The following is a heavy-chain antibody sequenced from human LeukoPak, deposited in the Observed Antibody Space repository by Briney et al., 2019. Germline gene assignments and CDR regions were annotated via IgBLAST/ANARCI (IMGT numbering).Heavy chain of an antibody. Sequence: SETLSLTCTVSGGSVSNYYWSWIRQSPGKGLEWIGYIYYTETSYNPSLKSRVTISADTSKNQFSLKLYSVTAADTAVYYCARGPVGGATYYDGDAFDIWGQGTMVTVSS. J-gene: IGHJ3*02. CDR2: IYYTET. D-gene: IGHD1-26*01. CDR1: GGSVSNYY. CDR3: ARGPVGGATYYDGDAFDI. V-gene: IGHV4-59*02.